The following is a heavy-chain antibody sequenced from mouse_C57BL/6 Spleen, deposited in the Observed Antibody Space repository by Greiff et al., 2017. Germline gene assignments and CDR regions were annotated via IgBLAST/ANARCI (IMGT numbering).Heavy chain of an antibody. V-gene: IGHV1-26*01. Sequence: EVKLQQSGPVLVKPGASVKISCKASGYTFTDYYMNWVKQSHGQSLEWIGAINPNNGGTSYNQKFKGKATLTVDKSSSTAYMELRSLTSEDSAVXYCARSGYPNYWGQGTTLTVAS. CDR2: INPNNGGT. D-gene: IGHD2-2*01. J-gene: IGHJ2*01. CDR1: GYTFTDYY. CDR3: ARSGYPNY.